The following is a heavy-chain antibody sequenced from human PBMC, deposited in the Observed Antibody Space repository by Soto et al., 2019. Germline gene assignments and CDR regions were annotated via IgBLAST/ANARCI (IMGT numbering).Heavy chain of an antibody. Sequence: PGGSLRLSCAASGFVFNNAWMNWVRQAPGKGLEWVGRIKSKTDGGTTDFEASVKDRFSISRDDSKNTLYLQINSLKTEDTAVYYCTSELPLGWGQGTMVPVSS. J-gene: IGHJ3*01. V-gene: IGHV3-15*07. D-gene: IGHD2-21*02. CDR2: IKSKTDGGTT. CDR3: TSELPLG. CDR1: GFVFNNAW.